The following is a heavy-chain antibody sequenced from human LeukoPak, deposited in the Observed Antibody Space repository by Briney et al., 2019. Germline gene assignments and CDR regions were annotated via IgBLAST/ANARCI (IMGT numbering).Heavy chain of an antibody. Sequence: GASVKVSCKASGYTFTSYGISWVRQAPGQGLEGMGGISAYKGNTNYAQKLQGRVTMTTDTSTSTAYMELRSLRSDDTAVYYCARDGSGYCSGGSCYFYYYYGMDVWGKGTTVTVSS. CDR3: ARDGSGYCSGGSCYFYYYYGMDV. CDR1: GYTFTSYG. CDR2: ISAYKGNT. J-gene: IGHJ6*04. V-gene: IGHV1-18*01. D-gene: IGHD2-15*01.